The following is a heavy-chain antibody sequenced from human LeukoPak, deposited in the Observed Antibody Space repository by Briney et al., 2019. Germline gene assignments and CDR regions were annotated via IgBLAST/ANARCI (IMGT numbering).Heavy chain of an antibody. D-gene: IGHD3-16*01. CDR1: GFTFSRYT. CDR2: ITSSSSYI. J-gene: IGHJ3*02. Sequence: GGSLRLSCAASGFTFSRYTMNWVRQAPGKGLEWVSSITSSSSYIYYADSVKGRFTISRDNAKNSLYLQMNSLRAEDTAVYYCTRLGSAAFDIWGQGTMVTVSS. V-gene: IGHV3-21*01. CDR3: TRLGSAAFDI.